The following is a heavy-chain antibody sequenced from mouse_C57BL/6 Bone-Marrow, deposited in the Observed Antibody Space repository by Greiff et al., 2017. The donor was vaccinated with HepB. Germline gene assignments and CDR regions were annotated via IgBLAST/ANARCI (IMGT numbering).Heavy chain of an antibody. CDR3: ARGRTGILFDY. CDR1: GFTFSDYG. D-gene: IGHD4-1*01. J-gene: IGHJ2*01. Sequence: EVKLVESGGGLVKPGGSLKLSCAASGFTFSDYGMHWVRQAPEKGLEWVAYISSGSSTIYYADTVKGRFTISRDTSKNTLFLQMTSLRSEDTSMYYCARGRTGILFDYWGQGTTLTVSS. CDR2: ISSGSSTI. V-gene: IGHV5-17*01.